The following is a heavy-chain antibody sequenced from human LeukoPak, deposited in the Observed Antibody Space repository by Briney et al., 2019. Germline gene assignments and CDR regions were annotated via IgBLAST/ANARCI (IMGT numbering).Heavy chain of an antibody. D-gene: IGHD2-8*01. CDR2: IYYSGTT. Sequence: SETLSLTCTVSGGSISSYYWNWIRQPPGKGLEWIGHIYYSGTTSYNPSLKSRVTISVDTSKNQFSLKLSSVTAADTAVYYCAREDIVPTRPNYYYYYGMDVWGQGTTVTVSS. J-gene: IGHJ6*02. CDR1: GGSISSYY. V-gene: IGHV4-59*01. CDR3: AREDIVPTRPNYYYYYGMDV.